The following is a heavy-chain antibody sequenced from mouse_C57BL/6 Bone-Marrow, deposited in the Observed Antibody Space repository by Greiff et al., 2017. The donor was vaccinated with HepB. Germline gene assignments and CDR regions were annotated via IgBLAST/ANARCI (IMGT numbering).Heavy chain of an antibody. CDR2: ITHSGET. J-gene: IGHJ4*01. V-gene: IGHV12-3*01. Sequence: QVQLQESGPGLVKPSQSLFLTCSITGFPITSGYYWIWIRQSPGKPLEWMGYITHSGETFYNPSLQSPIAITRETSKNQFFLQLNSVTTEDTAMYYCAGDIYYGMDYWGQGTSVTVSS. CDR1: GFPITSGYY. CDR3: AGDIYYGMDY.